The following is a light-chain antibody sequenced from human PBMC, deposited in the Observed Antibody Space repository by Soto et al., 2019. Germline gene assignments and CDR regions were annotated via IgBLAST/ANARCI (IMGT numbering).Light chain of an antibody. CDR2: GAS. J-gene: IGKJ1*01. V-gene: IGKV3-20*01. CDR3: QQYGSSTT. CDR1: QSVPNNY. Sequence: IVVTQSPGTLSLSPGDRATLSCRASQSVPNNYLAWYQQKSGQAPRPLMFGASFRAAGVPDRFSGSGSGTDFTLTISRLEPEDFAVYHCQQYGSSTTFGQGTKVDIK.